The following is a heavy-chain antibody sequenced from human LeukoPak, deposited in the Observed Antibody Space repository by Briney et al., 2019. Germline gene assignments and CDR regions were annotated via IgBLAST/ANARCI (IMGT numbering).Heavy chain of an antibody. CDR1: GFTFSNYA. J-gene: IGHJ5*02. V-gene: IGHV3-23*01. D-gene: IGHD2-2*01. CDR2: ISSGSDNT. CDR3: YCSSSTCYAGGGFS. Sequence: PGGSPRLSCVASGFTFSNYAMTWARQAPGKGLEWVSTISSGSDNTYYADSVKGRFTISRDNSKNTLYLQMNSLRVEDTAVYYCYCSSSTCYAGGGFSWGQGTLLTVSS.